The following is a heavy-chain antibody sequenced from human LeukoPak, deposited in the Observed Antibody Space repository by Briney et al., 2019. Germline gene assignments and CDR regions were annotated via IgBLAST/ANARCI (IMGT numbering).Heavy chain of an antibody. CDR1: GYTFTGYY. J-gene: IGHJ4*02. D-gene: IGHD3-22*01. CDR2: INPSSGGT. V-gene: IGHV1-2*02. Sequence: ASVKVSCKASGYTFTGYYMHWVRQAPGQGLEWMGWINPSSGGTNYAQKFQGRVTMTRDTSISTAYMELSRLRSDDTAVYYCARGTHDSSGYYYSPEYWGQGTLVTVSS. CDR3: ARGTHDSSGYYYSPEY.